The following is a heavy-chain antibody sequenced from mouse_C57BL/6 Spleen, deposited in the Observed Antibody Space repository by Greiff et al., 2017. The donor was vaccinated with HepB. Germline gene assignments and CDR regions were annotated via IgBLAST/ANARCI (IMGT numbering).Heavy chain of an antibody. CDR1: GFNIKDDY. CDR2: IDPENGDT. CDR3: TTRYFDV. V-gene: IGHV14-4*01. J-gene: IGHJ1*03. Sequence: EVQLKESGAELVRPGASVKLSCTASGFNIKDDYMHWVKQRPEQGLEWIGWIDPENGDTEYASKFQGKATITADTSSNTAYLQLSSLTSEDTAVYYCTTRYFDVWGTGTTVTVSS.